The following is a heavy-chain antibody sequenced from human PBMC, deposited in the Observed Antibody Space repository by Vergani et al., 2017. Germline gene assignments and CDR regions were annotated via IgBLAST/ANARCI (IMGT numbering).Heavy chain of an antibody. CDR1: GYTFTSYG. CDR2: ISAYNGNT. CDR3: ARDSLPYYDFWSGSPSYYYYYYMDV. Sequence: QVQLVQSGAEVKKPGASVKVSCKASGYTFTSYGISWVRQAPGQGLEWMGWISAYNGNTNYAQKLQGRVTMTTDTSTSTAYMELRSLRSDDTVVYYCARDSLPYYDFWSGSPSYYYYYYMDVWGKGTTVTVSS. V-gene: IGHV1-18*01. J-gene: IGHJ6*03. D-gene: IGHD3-3*01.